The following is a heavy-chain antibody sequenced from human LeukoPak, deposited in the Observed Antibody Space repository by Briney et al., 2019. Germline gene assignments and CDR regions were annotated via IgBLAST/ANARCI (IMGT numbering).Heavy chain of an antibody. J-gene: IGHJ3*02. CDR3: AREGRAGSSGWFGAFDI. D-gene: IGHD6-13*01. Sequence: VASVNVSCKTSTGYYMHWVRQAPGPGLEYMGWIHPNSGASKRVPKFQGRVTMTRDTSINTDYVELSSLTSDDTAMYYCAREGRAGSSGWFGAFDIWGQGTMVIVSS. V-gene: IGHV1-2*02. CDR2: IHPNSGAS. CDR1: TGYY.